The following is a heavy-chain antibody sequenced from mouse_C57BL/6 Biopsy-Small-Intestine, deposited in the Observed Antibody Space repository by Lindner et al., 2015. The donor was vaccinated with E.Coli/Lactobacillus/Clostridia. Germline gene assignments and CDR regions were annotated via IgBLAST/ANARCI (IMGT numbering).Heavy chain of an antibody. Sequence: VQLQESGGGLVKPGGSLKLSCAASGFTFSDYGMYWVRQAPEKGLEWVAYISSGSSTIYYTDTVKGRFTISRDNARNTLYLQMSSLKSEDTAMYYCTRDPYNNYAMDYWGQGTSVTVSS. CDR3: TRDPYNNYAMDY. CDR1: GFTFSDYG. V-gene: IGHV5-17*03. D-gene: IGHD1-3*01. CDR2: ISSGSSTI. J-gene: IGHJ4*01.